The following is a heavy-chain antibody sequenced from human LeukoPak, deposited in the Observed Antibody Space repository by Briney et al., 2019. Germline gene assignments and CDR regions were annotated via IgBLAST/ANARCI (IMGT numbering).Heavy chain of an antibody. CDR3: AKDFWVVDHDY. J-gene: IGHJ4*02. V-gene: IGHV3-30*18. Sequence: GGSLRLSCAASGFSFGSYGMHWVRQALGKGLEWVAVISYDGSNKYYADSVKGRFTISRDNSKNTLYLQMNSLRYEDTSVYYCAKDFWVVDHDYWGQGTLVAVSS. CDR1: GFSFGSYG. D-gene: IGHD3-3*01. CDR2: ISYDGSNK.